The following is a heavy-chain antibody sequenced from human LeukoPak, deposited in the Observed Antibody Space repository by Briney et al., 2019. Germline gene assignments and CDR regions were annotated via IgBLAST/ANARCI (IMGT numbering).Heavy chain of an antibody. CDR2: IYNSGST. V-gene: IGHV4-39*07. Sequence: PSETLSLTCTVSGGSISSSSYYWGWIRQPPGKGLEWIGIIYNSGSTCYDHSLKSRVTISVDTSKNQFSLKLSSVTAADTAVYYCARDYRYFDWLLDLWGQGTLVTVSS. J-gene: IGHJ5*02. CDR1: GGSISSSSYY. CDR3: ARDYRYFDWLLDL. D-gene: IGHD3-9*01.